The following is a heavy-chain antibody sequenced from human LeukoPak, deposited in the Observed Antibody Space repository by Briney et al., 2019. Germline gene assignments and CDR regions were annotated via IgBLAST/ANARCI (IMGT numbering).Heavy chain of an antibody. V-gene: IGHV1-3*03. J-gene: IGHJ4*02. Sequence: ASVKVSCTASGYTFTRNALHWVRQAPGQRLEWMGWINAGNGNTQYSQEFQGRVTISRDTSASTAYMELSSLRSEDMAVYYCARSLGVGSTLDYWGQGTLVTVSS. CDR1: GYTFTRNA. D-gene: IGHD1-26*01. CDR2: INAGNGNT. CDR3: ARSLGVGSTLDY.